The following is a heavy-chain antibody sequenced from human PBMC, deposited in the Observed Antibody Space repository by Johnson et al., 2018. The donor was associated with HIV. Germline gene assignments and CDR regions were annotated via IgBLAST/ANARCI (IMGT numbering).Heavy chain of an antibody. CDR2: IRSKSAGGTI. V-gene: IGHV3-15*01. J-gene: IGHJ3*02. Sequence: EVQLVESGGGLVHPGGSLRLSCAASGFTVSNLWFNWVRQAPGKGLEWVGRIRSKSAGGTIEYAAPVKGRFTISRDDSRDTLYLQMNSLKTEDTAVYYCSTDHPTAPLIIMNAFDIWGQGTMVTVSS. CDR3: STDHPTAPLIIMNAFDI. CDR1: GFTVSNLW. D-gene: IGHD3-16*02.